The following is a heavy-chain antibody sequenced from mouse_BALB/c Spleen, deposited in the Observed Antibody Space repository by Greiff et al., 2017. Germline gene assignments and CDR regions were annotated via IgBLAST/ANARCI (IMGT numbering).Heavy chain of an antibody. CDR2: IWAGGST. Sequence: QVQLKESGPGLVAPSQSLSITCTVSGFSLTSYGVHWVRQPPGKGLEWLGVIWAGGSTNYNSALMSRLSISKDNSKSQVFLKMNSLQTDDTAMYYCAREYYRYDGFAYWGQGTLVTVSA. D-gene: IGHD2-14*01. CDR3: AREYYRYDGFAY. J-gene: IGHJ3*01. V-gene: IGHV2-9*02. CDR1: GFSLTSYG.